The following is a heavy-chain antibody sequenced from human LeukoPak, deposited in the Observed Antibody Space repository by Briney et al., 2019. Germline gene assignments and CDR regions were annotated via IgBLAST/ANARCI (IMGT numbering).Heavy chain of an antibody. J-gene: IGHJ4*02. D-gene: IGHD6-13*01. CDR2: IRYDGSNK. Sequence: PGRSLRLSCAASGFTFSNYGMHWVRQAPGKGLEWVAVIRYDGSNKYYADSVKGRFTLSRDNAKNSLDLQMHSLGAEDTAVYYCARSPALYSSSYYGPDFWGQGTLVTVSS. V-gene: IGHV3-33*01. CDR1: GFTFSNYG. CDR3: ARSPALYSSSYYGPDF.